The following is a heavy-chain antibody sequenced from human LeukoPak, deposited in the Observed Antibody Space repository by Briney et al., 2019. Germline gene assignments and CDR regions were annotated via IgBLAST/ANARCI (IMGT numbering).Heavy chain of an antibody. J-gene: IGHJ5*02. Sequence: GGSLRLSCAASGFTFSNYAMSWGRQAPGKGLEWVSDISGSCGSTYYADSVKGRFTISRDISKNTLYLHMNSLRAEDTAIYYCARATRTDVSGSRGWFNTWGQGTLVTVSS. CDR2: ISGSCGST. CDR3: ARATRTDVSGSRGWFNT. CDR1: GFTFSNYA. D-gene: IGHD2-21*02. V-gene: IGHV3-23*01.